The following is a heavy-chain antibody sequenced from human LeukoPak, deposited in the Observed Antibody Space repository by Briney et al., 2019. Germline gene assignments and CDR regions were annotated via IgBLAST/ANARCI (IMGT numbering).Heavy chain of an antibody. J-gene: IGHJ4*02. V-gene: IGHV1-2*02. CDR1: GYTFSGCY. Sequence: ASVKVSCKASGYTFSGCYIHWVRQAPGQGLEWMGWINPNSGVTNYAQNFQGRVTMTRDTSISTAYMELSRLRSDDTAVYYCARVQIFAVLDYFDYWGQGTLVTVSS. CDR3: ARVQIFAVLDYFDY. D-gene: IGHD3-3*01. CDR2: INPNSGVT.